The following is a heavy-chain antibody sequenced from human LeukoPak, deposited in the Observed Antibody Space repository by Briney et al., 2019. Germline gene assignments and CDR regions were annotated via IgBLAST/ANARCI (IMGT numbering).Heavy chain of an antibody. V-gene: IGHV4-59*12. CDR1: GGSISSYY. Sequence: SETLSLTCTVSGGSISSYYWSWIRQPPGKGLEWIGYIYYSGSTNYNPSLKSRVTISVDTSKNQFSLKLSSVTAADTAVYYCARGLISYSSSWYGLDYWGQGTLVTVSS. J-gene: IGHJ4*02. CDR3: ARGLISYSSSWYGLDY. D-gene: IGHD6-13*01. CDR2: IYYSGST.